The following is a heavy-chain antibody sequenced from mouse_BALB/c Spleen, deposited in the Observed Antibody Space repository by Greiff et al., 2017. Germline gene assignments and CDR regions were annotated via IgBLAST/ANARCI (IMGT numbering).Heavy chain of an antibody. J-gene: IGHJ1*01. CDR2: INPNNGGT. D-gene: IGHD1-1*01. CDR3: SSRLLRSWYFDV. Sequence: VQLQQSGPELVKPGASVKISCKTSGYTFTEYTMHWVKQSHGKSIEWIGGINPNNGGTSYNQKIKGKSTSTVDKSSSTAYMELLSLTSEESAVYYWSSRLLRSWYFDVWGAGTTVTVSS. V-gene: IGHV1-22*01. CDR1: GYTFTEYT.